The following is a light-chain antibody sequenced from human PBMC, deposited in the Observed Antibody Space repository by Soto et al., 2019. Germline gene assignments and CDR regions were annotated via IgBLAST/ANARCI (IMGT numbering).Light chain of an antibody. CDR2: DVS. Sequence: QSALTQPASVSGSPGQSITISCTGTSSDVGGYNYVSWYQQHPGKAPKLMIYDVSNRPSGVSNRVSGCKSGNTASRTTSGLQAEQEADYYCSSYTRSSTQAFATATKLTVL. J-gene: IGLJ1*01. V-gene: IGLV2-14*01. CDR1: SSDVGGYNY. CDR3: SSYTRSSTQA.